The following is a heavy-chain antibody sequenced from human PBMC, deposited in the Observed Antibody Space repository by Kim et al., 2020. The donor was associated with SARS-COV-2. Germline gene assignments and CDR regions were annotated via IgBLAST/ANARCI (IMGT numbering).Heavy chain of an antibody. Sequence: ASVKVSCEASGYTFTAYYIHWVRQAPGQGLEWLGRINPNSEIIDYAERFQGRVTLTSDTSNSTVYMELSRLRSDDTAVYYCARGLLGGWHGRGLDSWGQGTLVSVSS. CDR1: GYTFTAYY. CDR2: INPNSEII. V-gene: IGHV1-2*06. CDR3: ARGLLGGWHGRGLDS. D-gene: IGHD3-16*01. J-gene: IGHJ4*02.